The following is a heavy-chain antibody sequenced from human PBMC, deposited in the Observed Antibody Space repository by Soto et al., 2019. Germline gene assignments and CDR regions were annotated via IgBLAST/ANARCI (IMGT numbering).Heavy chain of an antibody. CDR2: ISYDGSNK. CDR3: AKEGWGYSGHVDV. V-gene: IGHV3-30*18. CDR1: GFTFSSYG. J-gene: IGHJ6*02. D-gene: IGHD5-12*01. Sequence: GGSLRLSCAASGFTFSSYGMHWVRQAPGKGLEWVAVISYDGSNKYYADSVKGRFTISRDNSKNTLCLQMNSLRAEDTAVYYCAKEGWGYSGHVDVWGQGTTVTVSS.